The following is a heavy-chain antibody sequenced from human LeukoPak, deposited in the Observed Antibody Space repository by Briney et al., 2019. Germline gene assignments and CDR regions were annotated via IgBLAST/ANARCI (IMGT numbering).Heavy chain of an antibody. CDR3: TKTWELLLLDY. CDR2: ISGSGGST. CDR1: GFTFSSYA. J-gene: IGHJ4*02. V-gene: IGHV3-23*01. D-gene: IGHD1-26*01. Sequence: AGGSLRLSCAASGFTFSSYAMNWVRQAPGKGLEWVSGISGSGGSTYYADSVKGRFTISRDNSRNTLFLQMNSLRAEDTAIYYCTKTWELLLLDYWGQGTLVTVSS.